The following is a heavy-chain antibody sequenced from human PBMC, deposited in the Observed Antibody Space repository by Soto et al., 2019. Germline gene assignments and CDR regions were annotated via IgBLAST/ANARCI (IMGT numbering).Heavy chain of an antibody. V-gene: IGHV3-21*01. Sequence: GGSLRLSCAASGFTFSSYSMNWVRQAPGKGLEWVSSISSSSSYIYYADSVKGRFTISRDNAKNSLYLQMNSLRAEDTAVYYCARDQSYDYGDYEVYYYGMDVWGQGTTVTVSS. CDR2: ISSSSSYI. CDR1: GFTFSSYS. J-gene: IGHJ6*02. CDR3: ARDQSYDYGDYEVYYYGMDV. D-gene: IGHD4-17*01.